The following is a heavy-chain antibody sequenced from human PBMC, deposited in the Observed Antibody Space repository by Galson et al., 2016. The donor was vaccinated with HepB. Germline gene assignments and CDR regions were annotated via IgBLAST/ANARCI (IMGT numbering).Heavy chain of an antibody. V-gene: IGHV3-11*06. J-gene: IGHJ2*01. D-gene: IGHD6-13*01. CDR3: ARGGGSSWYSDWYFDL. CDR1: GFTFSDYY. CDR2: ISNTGTFT. Sequence: SLRLSCAASGFTFSDYYMSWIRQAPAKGLEWVSYISNTGTFTNYGDSVMSRFTISRHNAKNSLYLQINSLRAEDTAVYYCARGGGSSWYSDWYFDLWGRGTLVTVSS.